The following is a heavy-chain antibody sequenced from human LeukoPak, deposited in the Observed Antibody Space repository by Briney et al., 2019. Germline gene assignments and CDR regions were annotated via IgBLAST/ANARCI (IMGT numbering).Heavy chain of an antibody. CDR2: FRNKANSYNT. CDR3: ARGVLWSGYFYFDY. J-gene: IGHJ4*02. Sequence: GGSLRLSCRVSGFTFSQYYVEWVRQSPGEGLVCVGRFRNKANSYNTEYAASVKGRFTISRDDSKNSLYLQMNSLKAEDTAVYYCARGVLWSGYFYFDYWGQGTLVTVSS. D-gene: IGHD3-3*01. CDR1: GFTFSQYY. V-gene: IGHV3-72*01.